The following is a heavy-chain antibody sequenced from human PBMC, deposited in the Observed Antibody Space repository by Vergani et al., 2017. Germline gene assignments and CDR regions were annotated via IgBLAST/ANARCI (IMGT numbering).Heavy chain of an antibody. V-gene: IGHV1-69*15. CDR2: IIPIFGTA. CDR1: GGHFSSYA. Sequence: QVQLVQSGAEVKKPGSSVKVFCKASGGHFSSYAISWVRQAPGQGIEWMGRIIPIFGTANYAQKFQGRVTITADESTSTAYMVLSSLRSEDTAVYYCARDPSASRGYSGPYYLDYWGQGTLVTVSS. J-gene: IGHJ4*02. D-gene: IGHD5-12*01. CDR3: ARDPSASRGYSGPYYLDY.